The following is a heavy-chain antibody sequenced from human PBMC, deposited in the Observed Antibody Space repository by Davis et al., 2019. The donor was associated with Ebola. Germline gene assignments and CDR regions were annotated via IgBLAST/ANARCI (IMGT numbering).Heavy chain of an antibody. V-gene: IGHV3-21*01. CDR3: AKDSRTFLPDGFDM. CDR2: ISSSSNYI. CDR1: GFTFSSNS. J-gene: IGHJ3*02. Sequence: GESLKISCAASGFTFSSNSMNWVRQAPGKGLEWVSFISSSSNYIYYADSVKGRFTVSRDNAKNSLYLQMNSLRAKDTAVYYCAKDSRTFLPDGFDMWGQGTMVIVSS.